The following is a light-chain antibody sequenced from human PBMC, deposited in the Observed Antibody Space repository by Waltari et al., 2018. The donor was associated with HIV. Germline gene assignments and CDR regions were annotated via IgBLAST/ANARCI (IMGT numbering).Light chain of an antibody. CDR2: GAS. V-gene: IGKV3-15*01. CDR1: QSVSSN. Sequence: EIVMTKSPATMSVSPGERATLSCRANQSVSSNLAWYKQKPGQAPRLLIYGASTRPAGSPARFRGSGSGTEFILTISSLQSEDFAVYYCHQYNNWPPFTFGPGTKLNIK. CDR3: HQYNNWPPFT. J-gene: IGKJ3*01.